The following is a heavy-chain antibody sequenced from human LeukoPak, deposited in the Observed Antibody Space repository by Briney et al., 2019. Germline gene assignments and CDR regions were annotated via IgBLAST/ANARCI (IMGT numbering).Heavy chain of an antibody. CDR2: ISGSGGST. CDR3: AKDLENVVVIAQRFDP. Sequence: GGSLRLSCAASGFTFSSYAMSWVRQAPGKGLEWVSAISGSGGSTYYADSVKGRFTISGDNSKNTLYLQMNSLRAEDTAVYYCAKDLENVVVIAQRFDPWGQGTLVTVSS. D-gene: IGHD2-21*01. V-gene: IGHV3-23*01. CDR1: GFTFSSYA. J-gene: IGHJ5*02.